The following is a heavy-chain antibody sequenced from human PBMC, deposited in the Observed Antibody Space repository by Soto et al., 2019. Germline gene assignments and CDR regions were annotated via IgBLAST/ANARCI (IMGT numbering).Heavy chain of an antibody. CDR1: GFTFSSYG. D-gene: IGHD4-17*01. J-gene: IGHJ4*02. CDR3: ARGNDYGDYKDY. V-gene: IGHV3-33*01. CDR2: IWYDGSNK. Sequence: PGGSLRLSCAASGFTFSSYGMHWVRQAPGKGLEWVAVIWYDGSNKYYADSVKGRFTISRDNSKNTLYLQMNSLRAEDTAVYYCARGNDYGDYKDYWGQGTLVTVSS.